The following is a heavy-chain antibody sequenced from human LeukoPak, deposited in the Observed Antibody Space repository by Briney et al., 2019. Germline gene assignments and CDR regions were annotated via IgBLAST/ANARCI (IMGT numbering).Heavy chain of an antibody. J-gene: IGHJ4*02. CDR1: GYTLTELS. D-gene: IGHD2-2*01. CDR3: AAVGTYCSSTSCSYFDY. V-gene: IGHV1-24*01. CDR2: FDPEDGET. Sequence: ASVKVSCKVSGYTLTELSMHWVRQAPGKGLEWMGGFDPEDGETIYAQKFQGSVTMTEDTSTDTAYMELSSLRSEDTAVYYCAAVGTYCSSTSCSYFDYWGQGTLVTVSS.